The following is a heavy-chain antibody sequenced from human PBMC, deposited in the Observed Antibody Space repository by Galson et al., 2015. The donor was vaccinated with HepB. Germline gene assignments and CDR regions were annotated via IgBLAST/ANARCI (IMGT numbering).Heavy chain of an antibody. CDR1: GFTFTDYY. V-gene: IGHV1-2*02. CDR2: INPNSGGT. D-gene: IGHD3-3*01. J-gene: IGHJ1*01. CDR3: ARVQRFFFGQEDF. Sequence: SVKVSCKASGFTFTDYYIHWVRQAPGQGLEWMGWINPNSGGTNYAQKFQGRVTMRRDTSINTAYMELSRLTFDDTAMYYCARVQRFFFGQEDFWGQGTLVTVSS.